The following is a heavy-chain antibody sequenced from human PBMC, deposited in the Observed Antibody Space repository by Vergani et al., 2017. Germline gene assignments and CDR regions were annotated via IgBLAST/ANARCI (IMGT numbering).Heavy chain of an antibody. CDR1: GYTFSSYY. CDR3: ARDMVRGVIPLNYGMDV. Sequence: QVQLVQSGAEVKKPGASVKVSCKASGYTFSSYYMHWVRQAPGQGLEWMGIINPSGGSTSYAQKFQGRVTMTRDTSTSTVYMELSSLRSEDSAVYYGARDMVRGVIPLNYGMDVWGQGTTVTVSS. CDR2: INPSGGST. J-gene: IGHJ6*02. V-gene: IGHV1-46*03. D-gene: IGHD3-10*01.